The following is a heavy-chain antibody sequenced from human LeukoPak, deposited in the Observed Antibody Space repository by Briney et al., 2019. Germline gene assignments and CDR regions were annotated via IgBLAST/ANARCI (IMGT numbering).Heavy chain of an antibody. V-gene: IGHV4-39*07. CDR1: GASISSSTYH. CDR2: IYYRGRT. J-gene: IGHJ6*02. D-gene: IGHD2-15*01. CDR3: AREGSAYGMDV. Sequence: SETLSLTCNVSGASISSSTYHWGWIRQPPGKGLEWIASIYYRGRTYYNPSLKSRVTISVDTSKNQFSLNLSSVTAADTAVYYCAREGSAYGMDVWGQGTTVTVSS.